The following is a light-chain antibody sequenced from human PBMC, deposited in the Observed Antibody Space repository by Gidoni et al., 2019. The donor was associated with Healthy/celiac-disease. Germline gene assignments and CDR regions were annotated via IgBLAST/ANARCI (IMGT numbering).Light chain of an antibody. V-gene: IGKV3-11*01. CDR2: DAS. Sequence: EVVLTQSPATLALSPGERATLSCRASQSVNSYLAWYQQKPGQAPSLLIYDASNRATGIPARFSGSVSGTDFTLTISSTEPEDFAVYYCQQRSNWPVFGQGTRLEIK. J-gene: IGKJ5*01. CDR3: QQRSNWPV. CDR1: QSVNSY.